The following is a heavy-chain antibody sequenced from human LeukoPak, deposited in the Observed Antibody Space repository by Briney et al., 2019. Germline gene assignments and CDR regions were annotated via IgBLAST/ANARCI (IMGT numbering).Heavy chain of an antibody. J-gene: IGHJ3*02. CDR1: GFTFSSYS. CDR3: ARDPLFEYSSSSPAFDI. V-gene: IGHV3-30*03. CDR2: ISYDGSNK. D-gene: IGHD6-6*01. Sequence: PGGSLRLSCAASGFTFSSYSMNWVRQAPGKGLEWVAVISYDGSNKYYADSVKGRFTISRDNSKNTLYLQMNSLRAEDTAVYYCARDPLFEYSSSSPAFDIWGQGTMVTVSS.